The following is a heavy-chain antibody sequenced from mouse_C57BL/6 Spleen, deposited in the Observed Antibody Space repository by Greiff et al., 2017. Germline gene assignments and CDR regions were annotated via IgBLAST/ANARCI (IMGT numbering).Heavy chain of an antibody. CDR2: IDPNSGGT. Sequence: VQLQQSGAELVKPGASVTLSCTASGYTFTSYWMHWVQQRPGRGLEWIGRIDPNSGGTKYNEKFKSKATLTVDKPSSTAYVQLSSLTSEDSAVYEYSRAGEQLRPHDFDDWGQGTTLTVSS. J-gene: IGHJ2*01. D-gene: IGHD3-2*02. CDR1: GYTFTSYW. V-gene: IGHV1-72*01. CDR3: SRAGEQLRPHDFDD.